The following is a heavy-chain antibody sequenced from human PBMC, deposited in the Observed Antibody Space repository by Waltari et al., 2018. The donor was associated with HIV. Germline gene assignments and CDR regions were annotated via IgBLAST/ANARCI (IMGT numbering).Heavy chain of an antibody. V-gene: IGHV3-7*01. CDR1: GFTFSSYW. J-gene: IGHJ4*02. CDR2: KKQDGSEK. D-gene: IGHD1-20*01. Sequence: EVQLVESGGGLVQPGGSLRLSCAASGFTFSSYWMSWVRQAPGKGLEGVANKKQDGSEKYYVDSVKGRFTISRDNAKNSLYLQMNSLRAEDTAVYYCARGPAPFNNAGLDYWGQGTLVTVSS. CDR3: ARGPAPFNNAGLDY.